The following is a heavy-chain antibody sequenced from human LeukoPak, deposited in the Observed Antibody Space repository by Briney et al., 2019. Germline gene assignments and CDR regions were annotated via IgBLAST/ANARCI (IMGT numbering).Heavy chain of an antibody. CDR1: GFTFGDYA. Sequence: GGSLRLSCTASGFTFGDYAMSWIRQAPGKGLEWVGFIRSKAHGETADYAASVKGRFTISRDDSKAIAYLQMNSLETEDTAVYHCTRDRGAYNLYDYWGQGTLVTVSS. V-gene: IGHV3-49*03. CDR3: TRDRGAYNLYDY. J-gene: IGHJ4*02. CDR2: IRSKAHGETA. D-gene: IGHD1-1*01.